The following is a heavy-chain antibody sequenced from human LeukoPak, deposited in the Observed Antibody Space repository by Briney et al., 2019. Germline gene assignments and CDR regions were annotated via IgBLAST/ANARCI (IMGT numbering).Heavy chain of an antibody. V-gene: IGHV3-48*04. Sequence: GGSLRLSCAASGFTFSSYSMNWVRQAPGKGLEWVSYISSGSSTIYYADSVKGRFTISRDNAKNSLYLQMNSLRAEDTAVYYCARDRRAAAGLKWGQGTLVTVSS. CDR2: ISSGSSTI. CDR3: ARDRRAAAGLK. CDR1: GFTFSSYS. J-gene: IGHJ4*02. D-gene: IGHD6-13*01.